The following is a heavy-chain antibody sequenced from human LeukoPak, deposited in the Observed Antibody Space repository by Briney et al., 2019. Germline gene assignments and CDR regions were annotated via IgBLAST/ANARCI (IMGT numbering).Heavy chain of an antibody. J-gene: IGHJ3*02. Sequence: ASVNVSCKASGYTFTGYYMHWVRQAPGQGLEWMGWINPNSGGTNYAQKFQGWVTMTRDTSISTAYMELSRLRSDDTAVYYCARSPYPYCSGGSCYFGEDDAFDIWGQGTMVTVSS. CDR1: GYTFTGYY. V-gene: IGHV1-2*04. CDR2: INPNSGGT. D-gene: IGHD2-15*01. CDR3: ARSPYPYCSGGSCYFGEDDAFDI.